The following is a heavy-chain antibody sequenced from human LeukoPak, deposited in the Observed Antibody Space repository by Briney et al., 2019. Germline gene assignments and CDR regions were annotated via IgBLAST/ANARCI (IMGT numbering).Heavy chain of an antibody. V-gene: IGHV3-30*02. Sequence: PGGSLRLSCAASGFTFSSYDMHWVRQAPGKGLEWVAFIRYDGSNKYYADSVKGRFTISRDNSKNTLYLQMNSLRAEDTAVYYCAKEGPTSYYGSGSPDYWGQGTLATVSS. D-gene: IGHD3-10*01. CDR2: IRYDGSNK. J-gene: IGHJ4*02. CDR3: AKEGPTSYYGSGSPDY. CDR1: GFTFSSYD.